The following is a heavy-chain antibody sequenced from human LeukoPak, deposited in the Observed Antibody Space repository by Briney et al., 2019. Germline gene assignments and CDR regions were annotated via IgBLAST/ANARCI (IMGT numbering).Heavy chain of an antibody. Sequence: SETLSLTCTVSGGSISSSSYYWGWIRQPPGKGLEWIGSIYYSGSTYYNPSLKSRVTISVDTSKNQFSLKLSSVTAADTAVYYCAREARSSGWYGGYNWFDPWGQGTLVTVSS. CDR1: GGSISSSSYY. J-gene: IGHJ5*02. CDR2: IYYSGST. CDR3: AREARSSGWYGGYNWFDP. V-gene: IGHV4-39*07. D-gene: IGHD6-19*01.